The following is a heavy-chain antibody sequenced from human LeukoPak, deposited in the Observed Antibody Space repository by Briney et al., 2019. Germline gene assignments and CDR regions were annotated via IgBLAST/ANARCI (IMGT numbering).Heavy chain of an antibody. CDR1: GFTFDDYA. D-gene: IGHD1-26*01. Sequence: GGSLRLSCAVSGFTFDDYAMHWVRQAPGKGLEWVSGISWNSGSIGYADSVKGRFTISRDNAKNSLYLQMNSLRAEDTALYYCAKGRWELVDAFDIWGQGTMVTVSS. CDR3: AKGRWELVDAFDI. CDR2: ISWNSGSI. V-gene: IGHV3-9*01. J-gene: IGHJ3*02.